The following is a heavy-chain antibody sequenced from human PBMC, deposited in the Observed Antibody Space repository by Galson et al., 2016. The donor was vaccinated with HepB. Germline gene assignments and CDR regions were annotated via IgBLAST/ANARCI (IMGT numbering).Heavy chain of an antibody. CDR2: ITSGGTT. Sequence: SLRLSCAASGFSFSSYAMSWVSQAPGKGLEWASGITSGGTTYYADSVKGRFTISRDNSKNILYLQMKSLRDEDTAVYYCAKRPYSYGWHYGMDVWGQGTTVTVSS. J-gene: IGHJ6*02. CDR3: AKRPYSYGWHYGMDV. CDR1: GFSFSSYA. V-gene: IGHV3-23*01. D-gene: IGHD5-18*01.